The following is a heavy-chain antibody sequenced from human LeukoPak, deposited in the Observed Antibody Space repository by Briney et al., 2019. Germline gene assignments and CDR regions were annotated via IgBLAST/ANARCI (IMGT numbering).Heavy chain of an antibody. D-gene: IGHD2-2*02. CDR3: VRDSEPYCSSTSCYTSYFDY. Sequence: AASVKVSCKASGGTFSSYAISWVRQAPGQGLEWMGGIIPIFGTANYAQKFQGRVTITTDESTSTAYMELSSLRSEDTAVYYCVRDSEPYCSSTSCYTSYFDYWGQGTLVTVSS. J-gene: IGHJ4*02. CDR2: IIPIFGTA. V-gene: IGHV1-69*05. CDR1: GGTFSSYA.